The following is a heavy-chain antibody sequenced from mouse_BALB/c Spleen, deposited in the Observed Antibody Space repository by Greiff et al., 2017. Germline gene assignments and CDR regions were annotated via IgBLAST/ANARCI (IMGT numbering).Heavy chain of an antibody. J-gene: IGHJ4*01. CDR3: ARGNGNYYAMDY. D-gene: IGHD2-1*01. V-gene: IGHV5-4*02. Sequence: DVKLVESGGGLVKPGGSLKLSCAASGFTFSDYYMYWVRQTPEKRLEWVATISDGGSYTYYPDSVKGRFTISRDNAKNNLYLQMSSLKSEDTAMYYCARGNGNYYAMDYWGQGTSVTVSS. CDR2: ISDGGSYT. CDR1: GFTFSDYY.